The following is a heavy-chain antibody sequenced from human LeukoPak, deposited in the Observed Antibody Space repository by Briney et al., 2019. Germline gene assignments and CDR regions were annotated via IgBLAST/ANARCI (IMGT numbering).Heavy chain of an antibody. CDR3: ARDPWFGEFLGDY. CDR2: INPNSGGT. Sequence: ASVKVSCKASGYTFTVYYMHWVRQAPGQGLEWMGWINPNSGGTNYAQKFQGRVTMTRDTSISTAYMELSRLRSDDTAVYYCARDPWFGEFLGDYRGQGTLVTVSS. D-gene: IGHD3-10*01. J-gene: IGHJ4*02. CDR1: GYTFTVYY. V-gene: IGHV1-2*02.